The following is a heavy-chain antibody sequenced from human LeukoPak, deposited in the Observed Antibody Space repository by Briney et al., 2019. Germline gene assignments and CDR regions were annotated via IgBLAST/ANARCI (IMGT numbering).Heavy chain of an antibody. D-gene: IGHD1-26*01. CDR3: ARVRYSGSYVDY. Sequence: PGGSLRLSCAASGFTFSDYYMSWIRQAPGKGLEWVSYISSSGSTIYYADSVKGRFTTSRDNAKNSLYLQMNSLRAEDTAVYYCARVRYSGSYVDYWGQGTLVTVSS. CDR1: GFTFSDYY. J-gene: IGHJ4*02. V-gene: IGHV3-11*01. CDR2: ISSSGSTI.